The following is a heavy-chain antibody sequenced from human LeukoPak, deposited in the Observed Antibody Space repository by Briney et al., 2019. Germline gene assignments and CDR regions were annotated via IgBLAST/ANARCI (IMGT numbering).Heavy chain of an antibody. V-gene: IGHV3-43*01. CDR2: ISWDGGST. J-gene: IGHJ4*02. CDR1: GFTFDDYT. Sequence: PGGSLRLSCAASGFTFDDYTMHWVRQAPGKGLEWVSLISWDGGSTYYADSVKGRFTISRDNSKNSLYLQMNSLRTEDTALYYCAKLYYGSGSRFDYWGQGTLVTVSS. CDR3: AKLYYGSGSRFDY. D-gene: IGHD3-10*01.